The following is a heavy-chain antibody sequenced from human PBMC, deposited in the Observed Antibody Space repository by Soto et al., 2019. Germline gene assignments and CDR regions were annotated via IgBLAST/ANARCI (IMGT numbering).Heavy chain of an antibody. Sequence: QVQLVQSGAEVKKPGASVKVSCKASGYTFTSYGISWVRQAPGQGLEWMGWISAYNGNTNYAQKLQGRVTMTTYTSTGRAYMELRSLRSDDTAVYSCARDAGSSSWYNDYYYGMEVWGQGTTVTVCS. CDR1: GYTFTSYG. J-gene: IGHJ6*02. CDR2: ISAYNGNT. D-gene: IGHD6-13*01. V-gene: IGHV1-18*04. CDR3: ARDAGSSSWYNDYYYGMEV.